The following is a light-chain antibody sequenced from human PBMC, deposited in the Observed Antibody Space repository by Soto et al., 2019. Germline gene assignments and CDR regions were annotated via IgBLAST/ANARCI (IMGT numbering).Light chain of an antibody. CDR2: GAS. CDR3: QRYGSSPPYT. V-gene: IGKV3-20*01. J-gene: IGKJ2*01. Sequence: EIVLTQSPGTLSLSPGERATLSCRASQSVSSSYLAWYQQKPGQAPRLLIYGASSRATGIPDWFSGSGSGTDCTLTISRLEPEDFAVYDCQRYGSSPPYTFGHGTKLEIK. CDR1: QSVSSSY.